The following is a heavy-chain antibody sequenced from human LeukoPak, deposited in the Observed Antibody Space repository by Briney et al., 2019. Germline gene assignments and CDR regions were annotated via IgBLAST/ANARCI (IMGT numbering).Heavy chain of an antibody. CDR3: AREVGASSPRPLDS. V-gene: IGHV1-18*01. CDR1: GYTFTSYD. Sequence: GASVKVSCKASGYTFTSYDINWVRQAPGQGLEWMGWISAYNGNTNYAQKLQGRVTMTTDTSTSTAYMELRSLRSDDTAVYYCAREVGASSPRPLDSWGQGTLVTVSS. J-gene: IGHJ4*02. D-gene: IGHD1-26*01. CDR2: ISAYNGNT.